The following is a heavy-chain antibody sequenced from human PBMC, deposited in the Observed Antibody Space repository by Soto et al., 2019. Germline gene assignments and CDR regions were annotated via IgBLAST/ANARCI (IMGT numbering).Heavy chain of an antibody. Sequence: QVQLQQWGAGLLKPSETLSLTCAVYGGSFSGHYWSWIRQPPGKGLEWIGEINHSGITNHNPSLKSRVTISVDPSKNQFSLKLNSVTATDTAVYYCARSGVTLRGDTFDYWGPGNLVIVSS. CDR3: ARSGVTLRGDTFDY. V-gene: IGHV4-34*02. D-gene: IGHD3-10*01. J-gene: IGHJ4*02. CDR2: INHSGIT. CDR1: GGSFSGHY.